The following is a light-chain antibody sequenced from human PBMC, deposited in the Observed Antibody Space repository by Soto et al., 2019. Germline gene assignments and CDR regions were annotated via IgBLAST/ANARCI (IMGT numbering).Light chain of an antibody. J-gene: IGKJ1*01. CDR3: QQRSSWWT. CDR1: QGVGTY. V-gene: IGKV3-11*01. Sequence: EIVLTQSPATLSLSPGERATLSCRASQGVGTYLAWYQQKPGQAPRRLIYDASNRATGIPARFSGSGSGTDFTLTISSLEPEDFAVYYCQQRSSWWTFGQGTKVDIQ. CDR2: DAS.